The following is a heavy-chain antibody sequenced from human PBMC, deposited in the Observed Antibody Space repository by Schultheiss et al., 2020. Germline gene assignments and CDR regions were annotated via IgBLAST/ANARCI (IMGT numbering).Heavy chain of an antibody. CDR1: GESFDGYY. CDR3: ARSRKECTGDKCYSMGFDY. V-gene: IGHV4-34*01. D-gene: IGHD2-8*02. J-gene: IGHJ4*02. Sequence: SETLSLTCAVYGESFDGYYWSWIRQSPGKGLEWIGQINHSGDTDYFPSLKSRVAISVDTSKNQVSLKLTSMTAADTAVYYCARSRKECTGDKCYSMGFDYWGQGTLVNGYS. CDR2: INHSGDT.